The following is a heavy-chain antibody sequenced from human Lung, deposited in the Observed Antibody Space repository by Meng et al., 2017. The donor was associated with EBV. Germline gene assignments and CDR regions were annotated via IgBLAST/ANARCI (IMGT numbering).Heavy chain of an antibody. Sequence: QVKLQESSSGLVRPSQTLSLTCAVSGDSITSGDYSWTWIRQPPGKGLEWIGYIYHGVNIYYTPSLRSRVTISVDKSRNQFSLKLTSVSAADTAVYYCVRDTRRGGGWFDPWGQGTLVTVSS. CDR2: IYHGVNI. CDR1: GDSITSGDYS. V-gene: IGHV4-30-2*01. CDR3: VRDTRRGGGWFDP. J-gene: IGHJ5*02. D-gene: IGHD3-10*01.